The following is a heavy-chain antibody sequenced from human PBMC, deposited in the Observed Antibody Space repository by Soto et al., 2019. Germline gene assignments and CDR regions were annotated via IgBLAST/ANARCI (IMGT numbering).Heavy chain of an antibody. CDR3: TTDPPPRYYDFWSGISRVKNYYGMDV. D-gene: IGHD3-3*01. CDR2: IKSKTDGGTT. CDR1: GFTFSNAW. Sequence: EVQLVESGGGLVKPGGSLRLSCAASGFTFSNAWMNWVRQAPGKGLEWVGRIKSKTDGGTTDYAAPVKGRFTISRDDSKNTLYLQMNSLKTEDTAVYYCTTDPPPRYYDFWSGISRVKNYYGMDVWGQGTTVTVSS. J-gene: IGHJ6*02. V-gene: IGHV3-15*07.